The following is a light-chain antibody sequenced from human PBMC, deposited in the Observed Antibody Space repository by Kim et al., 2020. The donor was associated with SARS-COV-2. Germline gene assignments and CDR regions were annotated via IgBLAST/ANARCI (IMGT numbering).Light chain of an antibody. CDR3: HQYKNYPIT. CDR1: QGINIY. Sequence: ESVGDRVTITCRASQGINIYLALFRQKPGKAPQSLIYAASSLQSGVPSKFSACGSGTDFTLTISSLQPEDFATYYCHQYKNYPITFGQGTRLEIK. CDR2: AAS. V-gene: IGKV1-16*02. J-gene: IGKJ5*01.